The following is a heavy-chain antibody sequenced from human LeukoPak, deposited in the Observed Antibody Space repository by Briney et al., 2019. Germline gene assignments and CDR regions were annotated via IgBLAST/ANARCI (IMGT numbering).Heavy chain of an antibody. CDR3: ARDSVEGY. Sequence: SETLSLTCTVSGGSMGGYSWSWLRQPAGKGLEWIGRIYTSGSTNYNPSLKSRVTMSVDTSKNQFSLKLSPVTAADTGVYYCARDSVEGYWGQGTLVTVSS. CDR2: IYTSGST. J-gene: IGHJ4*02. V-gene: IGHV4-4*07. CDR1: GGSMGGYS. D-gene: IGHD1-1*01.